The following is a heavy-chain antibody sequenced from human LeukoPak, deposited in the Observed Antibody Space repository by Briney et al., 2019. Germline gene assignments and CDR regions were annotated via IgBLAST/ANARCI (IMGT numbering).Heavy chain of an antibody. CDR2: IYYSGST. Sequence: KPSETLSLTCTVSGGSISSSSYYWGWIRQPPGKGLEWIANIYYSGSTYYNPSLKSRVIISLDTSKNQFSLKLSSVTAADTAVYYCARVLHSHDHMDVWGKGTTVTVSS. V-gene: IGHV4-39*07. J-gene: IGHJ6*03. CDR3: ARVLHSHDHMDV. CDR1: GGSISSSSYY. D-gene: IGHD2-15*01.